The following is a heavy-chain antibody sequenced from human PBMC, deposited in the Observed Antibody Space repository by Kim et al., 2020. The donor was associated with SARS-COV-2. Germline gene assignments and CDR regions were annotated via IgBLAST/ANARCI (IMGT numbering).Heavy chain of an antibody. J-gene: IGHJ4*02. CDR1: GGSISSSSYY. V-gene: IGHV4-39*07. CDR2: IYYSGST. CDR3: AREPGGGLRGIDY. Sequence: SETLSLTCTVSGGSISSSSYYWGWIRQPPGKGLEWIGSIYYSGSTYYNPSLKSRVTISVDTSKNQFSLKLSSVTAADTAVYYCAREPGGGLRGIDYWGQGTLVTVSS. D-gene: IGHD2-15*01.